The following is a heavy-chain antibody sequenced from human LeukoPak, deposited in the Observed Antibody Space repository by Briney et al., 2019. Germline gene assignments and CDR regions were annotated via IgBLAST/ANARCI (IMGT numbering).Heavy chain of an antibody. Sequence: GGSLRLSCAASGFSVSSNYMSWVRQAPGKGLEWVSAIGGSGGSTYYADSVKGRFTISRDNSKNTLYLQMNSLRAEDTAVYYCVREGSIVGAAGAFESWGQGTMVTASS. V-gene: IGHV3-23*01. CDR3: VREGSIVGAAGAFES. J-gene: IGHJ3*02. CDR2: IGGSGGST. CDR1: GFSVSSNY. D-gene: IGHD1-26*01.